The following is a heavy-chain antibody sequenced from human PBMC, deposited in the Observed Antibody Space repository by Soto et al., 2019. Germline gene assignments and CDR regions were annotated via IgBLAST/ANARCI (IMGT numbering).Heavy chain of an antibody. CDR1: GFTFTDYV. CDR2: ISSNNS. Sequence: QVQLVESGGSLVKPGGSLRLSCAASGFTFTDYVMSWIRQAPGKGLEWVSYISSNNSHYADSVKGRFTISRDNAKNSLYLQMHSLRAEDTALYYCASLNSSGWYEANSWGQGTLVTISS. J-gene: IGHJ4*02. D-gene: IGHD6-19*01. V-gene: IGHV3-11*06. CDR3: ASLNSSGWYEANS.